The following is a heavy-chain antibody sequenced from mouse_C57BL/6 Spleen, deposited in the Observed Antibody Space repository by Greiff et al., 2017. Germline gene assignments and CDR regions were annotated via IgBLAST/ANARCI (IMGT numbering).Heavy chain of an antibody. D-gene: IGHD2-1*01. V-gene: IGHV1-74*01. J-gene: IGHJ3*01. CDR1: GYTFTSYW. Sequence: VKLQQPGAELVKPGASVKVSCKASGYTFTSYWMHWVKQRPGQGLEWIGRIHPSDSDTNYNQKFKGKATLTVDKSSSTAYMQLSSLTSEDAAVYYCAMESYGNYVWFAYWGQGTLVTVSA. CDR3: AMESYGNYVWFAY. CDR2: IHPSDSDT.